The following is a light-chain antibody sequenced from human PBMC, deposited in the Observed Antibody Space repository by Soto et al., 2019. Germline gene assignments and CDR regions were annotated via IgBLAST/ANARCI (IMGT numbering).Light chain of an antibody. CDR1: QSVSSSY. Sequence: IVMAQSPATLCVSPGERATLSSRASQSVSSSYLAWYQQKPGQAPRLLIYGASSRATGIPDRFSGSGSGTDFNLTISRLETEDFAVYDCQQYGSSAITFGQGTRREIK. J-gene: IGKJ5*01. V-gene: IGKV3-20*01. CDR3: QQYGSSAIT. CDR2: GAS.